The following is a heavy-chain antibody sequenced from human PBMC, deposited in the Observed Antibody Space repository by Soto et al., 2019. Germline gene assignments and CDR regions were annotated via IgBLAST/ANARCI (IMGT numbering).Heavy chain of an antibody. CDR2: IYYSGST. J-gene: IGHJ4*02. CDR3: ARHGIGNMNDY. Sequence: SETLSLTCTVSGGSISSSSYYWGWIRQPPGKGLEWIGSIYYSGSTYYNPSLKSRVTISVDTSKNQFSLKLSSVTAADTAVYYCARHGIGNMNDYWGQGTLVTVSS. V-gene: IGHV4-39*01. CDR1: GGSISSSSYY. D-gene: IGHD1-26*01.